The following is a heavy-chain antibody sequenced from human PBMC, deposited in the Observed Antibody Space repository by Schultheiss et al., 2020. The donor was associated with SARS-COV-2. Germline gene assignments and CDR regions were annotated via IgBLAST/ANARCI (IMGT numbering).Heavy chain of an antibody. CDR1: GGSISGYY. J-gene: IGHJ4*02. CDR2: IYYSGST. CDR3: ARGRRRRGIAAAGSDY. Sequence: SETLSLNCTVSGGSISGYYWSWIRQPPGKGLEWIGSIYYSGSTYYNPSLKSRVTISVDTSKNQFSLKLSSVTAADTAVYYCARGRRRRGIAAAGSDYWGQGTLVTVSS. V-gene: IGHV4-59*12. D-gene: IGHD6-13*01.